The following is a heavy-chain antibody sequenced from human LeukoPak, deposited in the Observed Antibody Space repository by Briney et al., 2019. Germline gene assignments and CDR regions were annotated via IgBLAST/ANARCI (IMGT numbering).Heavy chain of an antibody. D-gene: IGHD6-6*01. Sequence: GGSLRLSCAASGFTFSNYAMSWVRQAPGKGLEWVSAISGSGGSTYYADSVKGRFTISRDNSKNTLYLQMNSLRAEDTAVYYCAKDPLSIAALNWFDPWGQGTLVTVSS. V-gene: IGHV3-23*01. J-gene: IGHJ5*02. CDR2: ISGSGGST. CDR3: AKDPLSIAALNWFDP. CDR1: GFTFSNYA.